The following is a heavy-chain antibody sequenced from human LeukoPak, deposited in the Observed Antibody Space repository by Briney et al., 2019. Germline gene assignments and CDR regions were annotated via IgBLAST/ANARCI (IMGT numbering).Heavy chain of an antibody. J-gene: IGHJ4*02. V-gene: IGHV3-48*03. D-gene: IGHD5-18*01. Sequence: GGSLRLSCAASGFTFSSYEMNWVRQAPGKGLEWVSYISSSGSTKYYADSVKGRFTISRDNSKSTLSLQMNSLRVEDTAIYYCATYRQVLLPFESWGQGTLVTVSS. CDR3: ATYRQVLLPFES. CDR2: ISSSGSTK. CDR1: GFTFSSYE.